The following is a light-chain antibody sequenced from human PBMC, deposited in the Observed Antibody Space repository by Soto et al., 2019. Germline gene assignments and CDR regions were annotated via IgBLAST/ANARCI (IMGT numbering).Light chain of an antibody. CDR1: TGAVTSGYY. Sequence: QTVVTQEPSLTVSPGGTVTLTCASSTGAVTSGYYPNWFQQKPGQAPRALIYSTSNKNAWTPARFSGSLLGGKAALTLSCVQHEDEAEYYCLLYYGGAQLVFGGGTKVTVL. CDR2: STS. CDR3: LLYYGGAQLV. J-gene: IGLJ2*01. V-gene: IGLV7-43*01.